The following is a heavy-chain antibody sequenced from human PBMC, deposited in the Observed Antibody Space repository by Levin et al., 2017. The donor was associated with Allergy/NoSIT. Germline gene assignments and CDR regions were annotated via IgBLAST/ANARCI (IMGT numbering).Heavy chain of an antibody. Sequence: PGGSLRLSCAASGFTFDDYAMHWVRQAPGKGLEWVSGISWNSGSIGYADSVKGRFTISRDNAKNSLYLQMNSLRAEDTALYYCAKDYGFGGPFDYWGQGTLVTVSS. V-gene: IGHV3-9*01. CDR3: AKDYGFGGPFDY. J-gene: IGHJ4*02. CDR1: GFTFDDYA. D-gene: IGHD3-10*01. CDR2: ISWNSGSI.